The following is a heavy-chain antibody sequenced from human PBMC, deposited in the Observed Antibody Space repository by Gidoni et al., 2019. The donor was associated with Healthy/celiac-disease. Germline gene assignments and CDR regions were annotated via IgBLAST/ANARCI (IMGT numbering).Heavy chain of an antibody. CDR3: ARSPKTRYFDPFDY. D-gene: IGHD3-9*01. V-gene: IGHV1-3*01. J-gene: IGHJ4*02. CDR1: GYTFTSYA. CDR2: INAGNGNT. Sequence: QVQLVQSGAEVKKPGASVKVSCKASGYTFTSYAMHWVRQAPGQRLEWMGWINAGNGNTKYSQKFQGRVTITRDTSASTAYMELSSLRSEDTAVYYCARSPKTRYFDPFDYWGQGTLVTVSS.